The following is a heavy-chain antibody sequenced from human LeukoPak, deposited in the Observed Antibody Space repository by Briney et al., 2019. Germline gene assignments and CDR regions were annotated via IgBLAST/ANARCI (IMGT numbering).Heavy chain of an antibody. Sequence: GASVKVSCKVSGYTLTELSMHWVRQAPGKGLEWMGGFDPEDGETIYAQKFQGRVTMTEDTSTDTACMELSSLRSEDTAVYYCATVNYYYDSSGYYPYYFDYWGQGTLVTVSS. CDR3: ATVNYYYDSSGYYPYYFDY. J-gene: IGHJ4*02. CDR1: GYTLTELS. D-gene: IGHD3-22*01. V-gene: IGHV1-24*01. CDR2: FDPEDGET.